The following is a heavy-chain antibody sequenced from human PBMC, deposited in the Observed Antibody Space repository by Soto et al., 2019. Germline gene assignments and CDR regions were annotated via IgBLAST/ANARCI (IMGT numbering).Heavy chain of an antibody. CDR1: GGSFSGYY. J-gene: IGHJ5*02. Sequence: SETLSLTCAVYGGSFSGYYWSWIRQPPGKRLEWIGEINHSGSTNYNPSLKSRVTISVDTSKNQFSLKLSSVTAADTAVYYCARGGIRYCSSTSCYRNWFDPWGQGTLVTVSS. CDR3: ARGGIRYCSSTSCYRNWFDP. D-gene: IGHD2-2*01. CDR2: INHSGST. V-gene: IGHV4-34*01.